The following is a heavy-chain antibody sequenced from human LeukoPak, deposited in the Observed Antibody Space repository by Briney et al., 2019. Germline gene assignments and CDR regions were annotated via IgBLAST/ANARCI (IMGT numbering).Heavy chain of an antibody. J-gene: IGHJ4*02. CDR3: ARERSSSSWYYFDY. CDR2: INLEGDGK. CDR1: GFTFTGYW. D-gene: IGHD6-13*01. V-gene: IGHV3-7*01. Sequence: GGSVRLSCTAPGFTFTGYWMTWVRQAPGKGLEWVANINLEGDGKEYVNSVRGRFTISRDNAKNSLYLQMNSLRAEDTAVYYCARERSSSSWYYFDYWGQGTLVTVSS.